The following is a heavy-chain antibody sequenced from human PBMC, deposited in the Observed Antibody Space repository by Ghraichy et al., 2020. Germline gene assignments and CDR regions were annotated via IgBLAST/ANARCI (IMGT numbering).Heavy chain of an antibody. V-gene: IGHV3-9*01. CDR1: GFTFDDYA. D-gene: IGHD3-22*01. CDR3: AKDLHPYYCDSSGLFDY. CDR2: ISWNSGTL. J-gene: IGHJ4*02. Sequence: GGSLRLSCAASGFTFDDYAMHWVRQAPGKGLEWVSGISWNSGTLEYADSVKGRFTISRDNAKNSLYLQMNSLRAEDTALYYCAKDLHPYYCDSSGLFDYWGQGTLVTVSS.